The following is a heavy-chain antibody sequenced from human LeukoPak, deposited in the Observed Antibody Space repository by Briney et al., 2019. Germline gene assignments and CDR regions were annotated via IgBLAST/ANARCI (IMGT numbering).Heavy chain of an antibody. J-gene: IGHJ4*02. V-gene: IGHV4-59*01. CDR1: GGSISSYY. CDR3: ARWSMPAATGDY. Sequence: PSETLSLTCTVSGGSISSYYWSWIRQPPGKGLEWIGYIYYSGSTNYNPSLTSRVTISVDTSKNQFSLKLSSATAADTAVYYCARWSMPAATGDYWGQGTLVTVSS. D-gene: IGHD2-15*01. CDR2: IYYSGST.